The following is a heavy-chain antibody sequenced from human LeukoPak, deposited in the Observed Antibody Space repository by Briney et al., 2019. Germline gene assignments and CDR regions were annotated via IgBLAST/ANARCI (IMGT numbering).Heavy chain of an antibody. J-gene: IGHJ3*02. V-gene: IGHV4-39*07. CDR3: ARRGHFDWLLPSGAFDI. CDR1: GGSISSSSYY. Sequence: SETLSLTCTVSGGSISSSSYYWGWIRQPPGKGLEWIGSIYYSGSTYYNPSLKSRVTISVDTSKNQFSLKLSSVTAADTAVYYCARRGHFDWLLPSGAFDIWGQGTMVTVSS. D-gene: IGHD3-9*01. CDR2: IYYSGST.